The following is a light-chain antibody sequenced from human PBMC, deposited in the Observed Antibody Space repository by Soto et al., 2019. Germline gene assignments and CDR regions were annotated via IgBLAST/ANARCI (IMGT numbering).Light chain of an antibody. V-gene: IGKV3-15*01. Sequence: FVMTQSPASLSVSPGEGATLSCRASQSVSNNLAWYQQRPGQAPRLLIYGASTRAPGIPARFSGSGSGTDFTLTISSLQSEDFAVYYCQQYNNWPRGTLGQGTKVEIK. CDR3: QQYNNWPRGT. CDR1: QSVSNN. J-gene: IGKJ1*01. CDR2: GAS.